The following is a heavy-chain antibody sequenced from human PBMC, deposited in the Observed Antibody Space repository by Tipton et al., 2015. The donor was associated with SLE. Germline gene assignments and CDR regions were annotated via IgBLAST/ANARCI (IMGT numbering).Heavy chain of an antibody. V-gene: IGHV1-2*02. CDR2: INPNNGDT. D-gene: IGHD3-22*01. Sequence: QLVQSGAEAKKPGASVKVYCKASASTFTGYYFPWVRQAPGQGLEWMGWINPNNGDTKYAKKFQGRVTMTGDTSISTAYMELRRLKSDDTAVYFYAVDNYDPIESTGEGNSGQGALVSVSS. CDR3: AVDNYDPIESTGEGN. CDR1: ASTFTGYY. J-gene: IGHJ4*01.